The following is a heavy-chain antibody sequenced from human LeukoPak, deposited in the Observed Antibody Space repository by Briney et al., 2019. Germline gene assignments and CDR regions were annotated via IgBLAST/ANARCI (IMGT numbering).Heavy chain of an antibody. CDR3: TKGVQSPGDY. CDR2: GYSGGST. D-gene: IGHD3-16*01. V-gene: IGHV3-53*01. CDR1: GLTVSGDY. Sequence: GGSLRLSCAASGLTVSGDYMSWVRQAPGKGLEWVSVGYSGGSTDYADSVKGRFTISRDISKNTLFLQMDSLRAEDTAVYYCTKGVQSPGDYWGQGTLVIVSS. J-gene: IGHJ4*02.